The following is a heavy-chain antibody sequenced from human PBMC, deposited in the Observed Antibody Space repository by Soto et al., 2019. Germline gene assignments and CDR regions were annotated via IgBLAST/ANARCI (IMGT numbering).Heavy chain of an antibody. D-gene: IGHD4-17*01. CDR2: IYYSGST. CDR1: GGSISSGGYY. J-gene: IGHJ4*02. Sequence: QVQLQESGPGLVKPSQTLSLTCTVSGGSISSGGYYWSWIRQHPGKGLEWIGYIYYSGSTYYNPSLKSRVTISVDTSKTQLSLKLSSVTAADTAVYYCARSPEATVTAFDYWGQGTLVTVSS. V-gene: IGHV4-31*03. CDR3: ARSPEATVTAFDY.